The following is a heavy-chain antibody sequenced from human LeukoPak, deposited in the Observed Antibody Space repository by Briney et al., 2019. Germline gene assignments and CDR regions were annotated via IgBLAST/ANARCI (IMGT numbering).Heavy chain of an antibody. V-gene: IGHV1-18*01. D-gene: IGHD5-18*01. Sequence: ASVKVSCKASGYTFTSYGISWVRQAPGQGLEWMGWISAYNGNTNYAQKLQGRVTMTTDTSTSTVYMELSSLKSDDTAVYYCAREAVVSTAMLSLDYWGQGTLVTGSS. J-gene: IGHJ4*02. CDR3: AREAVVSTAMLSLDY. CDR2: ISAYNGNT. CDR1: GYTFTSYG.